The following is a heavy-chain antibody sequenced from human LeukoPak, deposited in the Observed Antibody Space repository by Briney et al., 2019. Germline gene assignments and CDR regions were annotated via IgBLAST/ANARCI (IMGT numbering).Heavy chain of an antibody. J-gene: IGHJ4*02. CDR3: VNTRVGGGWYGYYLDY. CDR2: IRSNGENT. CDR1: GFAFSSFP. D-gene: IGHD6-19*01. Sequence: GGSLRLSCSASGFAFSSFPMHWVRQAPGKGLEYVSVIRSNGENTDYADSVKGRFTISRDNSKNTLYLHMSSLRPEDTAVYYCVNTRVGGGWYGYYLDYRGQGALVTVSS. V-gene: IGHV3-64D*09.